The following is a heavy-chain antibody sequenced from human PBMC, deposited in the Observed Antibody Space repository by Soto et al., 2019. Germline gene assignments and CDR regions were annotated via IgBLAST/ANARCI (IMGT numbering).Heavy chain of an antibody. J-gene: IGHJ6*02. CDR3: ARALAPYYYYGMDV. CDR1: GYIFTSYA. CDR2: IDGDTGTI. Sequence: ASVKVSCKTSGYIFTSYAMHWVRQAPGQGLEWMGRIDGDTGTIKSSQKFQGRVSITMDTSASTAYMELSRLRSDDTAVYYCARALAPYYYYGMDVWGQGTTVTVSS. D-gene: IGHD3-3*02. V-gene: IGHV1-3*01.